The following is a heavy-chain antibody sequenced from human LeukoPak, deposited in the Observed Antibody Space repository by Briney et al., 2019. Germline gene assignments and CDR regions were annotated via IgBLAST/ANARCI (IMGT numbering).Heavy chain of an antibody. CDR2: IYYSGST. CDR1: GGSISSSSYY. V-gene: IGHV4-39*07. J-gene: IGHJ6*03. Sequence: SETLSLTCTVSGGSISSSSYYWGWIRQPPGKGLEWIGSIYYSGSTYYNPSLKSRVTISVDTSKNQFSLKLSSVTAADTAVYYCARERVEWLSSYYYYYYYMDVWGKGTTVTVSS. CDR3: ARERVEWLSSYYYYYYYMDV. D-gene: IGHD3-3*01.